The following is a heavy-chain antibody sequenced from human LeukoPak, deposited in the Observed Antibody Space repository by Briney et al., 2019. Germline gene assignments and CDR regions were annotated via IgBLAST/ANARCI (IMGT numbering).Heavy chain of an antibody. CDR2: INPTGGST. Sequence: ASVKVSCKASGYTFTSYYMNWVRQAPGQGLEWMGIINPTGGSTSYAQKFQGRVTMTRDTSTSTVYMEPSSLRSEDTAVYYCARGLTFGGVTNDAFDIWGQGTMVTVSS. J-gene: IGHJ3*02. CDR1: GYTFTSYY. V-gene: IGHV1-46*01. D-gene: IGHD3-16*01. CDR3: ARGLTFGGVTNDAFDI.